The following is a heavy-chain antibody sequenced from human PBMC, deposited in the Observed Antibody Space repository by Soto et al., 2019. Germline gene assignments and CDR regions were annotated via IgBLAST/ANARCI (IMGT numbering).Heavy chain of an antibody. V-gene: IGHV3-30-3*01. CDR1: GFTFSSYS. CDR2: ISSDIITT. Sequence: QVHLAESGGDVVQPGTSLRLSCSVFGFTFSSYSMHWVRQPPGKGLEWVAFISSDIITTNYADSVWGRFSISRDNSRNTMYLQINSPRPEDTAVYFCARGRRYASSSIDSWGQGTLVTVSS. CDR3: ARGRRYASSSIDS. J-gene: IGHJ4*02. D-gene: IGHD6-6*01.